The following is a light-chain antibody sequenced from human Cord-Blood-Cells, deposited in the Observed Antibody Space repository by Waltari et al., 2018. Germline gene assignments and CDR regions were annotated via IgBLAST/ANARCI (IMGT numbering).Light chain of an antibody. CDR2: GAS. CDR1: QSVSSSY. J-gene: IGKJ2*01. Sequence: EIVLTQSPGTLSLSPGERATLSCRASQSVSSSYLAWYQQKPGRAPRLLIYGASNRATGIPDRFSGSGSGTDFTLTISRLEPEDFAVYYCQQYGSSPMYTFGQGTKLEIK. V-gene: IGKV3-20*01. CDR3: QQYGSSPMYT.